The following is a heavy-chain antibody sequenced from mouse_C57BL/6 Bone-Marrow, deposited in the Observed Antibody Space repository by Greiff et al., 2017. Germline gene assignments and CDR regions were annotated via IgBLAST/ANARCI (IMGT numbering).Heavy chain of an antibody. J-gene: IGHJ4*01. V-gene: IGHV1-4*01. CDR2: INPSSGYT. CDR1: GYTFTRYT. CDR3: ARRMDY. Sequence: VQLQQSGAALARPGASVTMSCKASGYTFTRYTMHWVKQRPGQGLEWIGYINPSSGYTKYNQKFKDKATLTADKSSSTAYMQLSSLTSEDSAVYYCARRMDYWGQGTSVTVSS.